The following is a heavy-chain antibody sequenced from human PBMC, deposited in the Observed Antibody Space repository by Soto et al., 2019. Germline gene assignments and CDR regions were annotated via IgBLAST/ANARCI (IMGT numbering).Heavy chain of an antibody. CDR3: ARAPPEDSSSAGGVDY. J-gene: IGHJ4*02. V-gene: IGHV1-69*12. D-gene: IGHD6-6*01. CDR1: GGTFSSYA. CDR2: IIPIFGTA. Sequence: QVQLVQSGAVVKKPGSSVKVSCKASGGTFSSYAISWVRQAPGQGLEWMGGIIPIFGTANYAQKFQGRVTITADESTSTAYMELSSLRSEYTAVYYWARAPPEDSSSAGGVDYWGQGTLVTVSS.